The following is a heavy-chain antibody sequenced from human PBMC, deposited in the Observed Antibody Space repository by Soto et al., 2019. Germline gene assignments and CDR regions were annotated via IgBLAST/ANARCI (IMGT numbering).Heavy chain of an antibody. CDR2: INNDGSIL. CDR3: VRDLGRYFRSGYMDL. D-gene: IGHD3-9*01. CDR1: GFTLSNYW. Sequence: GGSLRLSCEASGFTLSNYWMHWVRQVPGKGLVWVSRINNDGSILSYADSLKGRFTISRDNAKDTLFLQMNSLRADDTAVYYCVRDLGRYFRSGYMDLWGDGATVTVSS. J-gene: IGHJ6*03. V-gene: IGHV3-74*01.